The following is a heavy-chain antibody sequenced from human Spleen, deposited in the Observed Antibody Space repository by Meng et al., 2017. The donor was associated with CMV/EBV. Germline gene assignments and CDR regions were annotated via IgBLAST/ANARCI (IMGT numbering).Heavy chain of an antibody. CDR1: GGTFRSYA. Sequence: SVKVSCKASGGTFRSYAISWVRQAPGQGFEWMGGVIPILGIANYTQKFQGRITITADKSTSTAYMELSSLKSEDTAVYYCARSGYSGYDSLDYWGQGTLVTVS. J-gene: IGHJ4*02. D-gene: IGHD5-12*01. CDR3: ARSGYSGYDSLDY. V-gene: IGHV1-69*10. CDR2: VIPILGIA.